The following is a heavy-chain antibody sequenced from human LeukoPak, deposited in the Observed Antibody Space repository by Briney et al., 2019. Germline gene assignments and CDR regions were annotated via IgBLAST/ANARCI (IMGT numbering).Heavy chain of an antibody. CDR1: GYTFTSYD. V-gene: IGHV1-8*01. D-gene: IGHD1-26*01. Sequence: ASVKVSCKASGYTFTSYDINWVRQATGQGLEWMGWMNPNSGNTGYAQKFQGRVTMTRNTSISTAYMELSSLRSEDTAVYYCARAPEWGKANYYYYMDVGGKGTTVTVSS. CDR3: ARAPEWGKANYYYYMDV. CDR2: MNPNSGNT. J-gene: IGHJ6*03.